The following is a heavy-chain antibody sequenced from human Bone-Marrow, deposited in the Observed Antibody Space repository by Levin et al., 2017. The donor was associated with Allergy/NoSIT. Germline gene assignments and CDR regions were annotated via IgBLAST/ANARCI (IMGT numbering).Heavy chain of an antibody. Sequence: GGSLRLSCAASGFTFSSYGMHWVRQAPGKGLEWVAVISYDGSNKYYADSVKGRFTISRDNSKNTLYLQMNSLRAEDTAVYYCAKVLEDTAMVTWGQGTLVTVSS. CDR2: ISYDGSNK. D-gene: IGHD5-18*01. CDR1: GFTFSSYG. CDR3: AKVLEDTAMVT. J-gene: IGHJ5*02. V-gene: IGHV3-30*18.